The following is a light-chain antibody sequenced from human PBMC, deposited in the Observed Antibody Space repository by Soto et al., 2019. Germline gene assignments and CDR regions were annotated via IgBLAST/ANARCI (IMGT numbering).Light chain of an antibody. CDR2: GAS. J-gene: IGKJ2*01. CDR1: QSISSSY. CDR3: QQFATSPYT. Sequence: NVLTQSPGTLSLSPGERATLSCRASQSISSSYLDWYQQKPGQAPRLLIFGASSRATGIPDRFSGSGSGTDFTLTISRLEPEDFAVYYCQQFATSPYTFGQGTKLEIK. V-gene: IGKV3-20*01.